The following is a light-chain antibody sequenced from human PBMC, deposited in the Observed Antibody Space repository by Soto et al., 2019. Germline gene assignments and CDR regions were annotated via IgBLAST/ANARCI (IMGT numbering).Light chain of an antibody. Sequence: QSALTQPASVSGSPGQSITVSCTGTSSDVGGYNYVSWYQQYPGKAPRLMIYEVTNRPSGVSNRFSGSKSGNTASLTISGLQAEDEAYYYCTSYTTSFTWVFGGGTQLTVL. CDR1: SSDVGGYNY. CDR2: EVT. V-gene: IGLV2-14*01. CDR3: TSYTTSFTWV. J-gene: IGLJ3*02.